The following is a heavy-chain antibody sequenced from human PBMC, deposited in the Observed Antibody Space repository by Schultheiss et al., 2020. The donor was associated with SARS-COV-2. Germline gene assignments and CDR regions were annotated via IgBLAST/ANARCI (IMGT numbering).Heavy chain of an antibody. Sequence: SETLSLTCAVSGGSISSSNWWSWVRQPPGKGLEWIGEIYHSGSTYYNPSLKSRVTISVDTSKNQFSLKLSSVTAADTAVYYCARGFFDDFWSGAAFDIWGQGTMVTVSS. V-gene: IGHV4-4*02. J-gene: IGHJ3*02. D-gene: IGHD3-3*01. CDR3: ARGFFDDFWSGAAFDI. CDR1: GGSISSSNW. CDR2: IYHSGST.